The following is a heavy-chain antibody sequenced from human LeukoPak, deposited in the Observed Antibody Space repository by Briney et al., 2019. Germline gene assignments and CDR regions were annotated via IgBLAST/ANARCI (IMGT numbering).Heavy chain of an antibody. Sequence: ASVNVSCTASGYTFTSYGISWVRQAPGQGLEWMGWISAYNGNTNYAQKLQGRVTMTTDTSTSTAYMELRSLRSDDTAVYYCARDSSRFGDYGMDVWGQGTTVTVSS. CDR3: ARDSSRFGDYGMDV. CDR2: ISAYNGNT. CDR1: GYTFTSYG. V-gene: IGHV1-18*01. J-gene: IGHJ6*02. D-gene: IGHD3-10*01.